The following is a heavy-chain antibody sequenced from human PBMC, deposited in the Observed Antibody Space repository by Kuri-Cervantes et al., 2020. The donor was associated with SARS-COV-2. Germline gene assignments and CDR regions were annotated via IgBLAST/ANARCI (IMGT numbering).Heavy chain of an antibody. CDR1: DGSINNYY. V-gene: IGHV4-59*12. J-gene: IGHJ3*02. D-gene: IGHD5-18*01. CDR3: ARRWRGTAMVNAFDI. Sequence: SETLSLTCIVSDGSINNYYWSWSRQPPGKGLEWIGYIHYNGATHYNPSLKSRVTISMDTSKNQFSLKLSSVTAADTAVYYCARRWRGTAMVNAFDIWGQGTMVTVSS. CDR2: IHYNGAT.